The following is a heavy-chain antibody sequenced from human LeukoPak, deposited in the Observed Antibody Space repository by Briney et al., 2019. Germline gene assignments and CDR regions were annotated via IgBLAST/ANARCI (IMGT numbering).Heavy chain of an antibody. V-gene: IGHV3-23*01. CDR2: ITGDGTTT. CDR1: GLTFSSYG. Sequence: GGSLRLSCEASGLTFSSYGMSWVRQAPGKGLQWVSAITGDGTTTYYADSVKGRFTISRDNSKNMLYLQMSSLRAEDTAVYYCAKMQGYFDYWGQGTLVPVSS. J-gene: IGHJ4*02. CDR3: AKMQGYFDY.